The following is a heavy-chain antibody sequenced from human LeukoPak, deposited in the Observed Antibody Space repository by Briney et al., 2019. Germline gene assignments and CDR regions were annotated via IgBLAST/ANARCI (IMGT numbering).Heavy chain of an antibody. CDR2: ISSGGSSI. CDR3: ARRYALYRVFDY. J-gene: IGHJ4*02. CDR1: DFSFKSYE. Sequence: PGGSLRLSCAASDFSFKSYEMNWVRQAPGKGLEWVSYISSGGSSIYYADSVKGRFTISRDNAKNSLYLQMSSLRAEDTAVYYCARRYALYRVFDYWGQGTLVTVSS. D-gene: IGHD1-26*01. V-gene: IGHV3-48*03.